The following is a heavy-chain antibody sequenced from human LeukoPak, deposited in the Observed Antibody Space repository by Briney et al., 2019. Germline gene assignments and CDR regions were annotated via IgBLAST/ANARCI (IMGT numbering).Heavy chain of an antibody. V-gene: IGHV3-30-3*01. CDR2: ISYDGSNK. Sequence: GRSLRLSCAASGFTFSSYAMHWVRQAPGKGLEWVAVISYDGSNKYYADSVKGRFTISRVNSKNTLYLQMNSLRAEDTAVYYCARDFQTTVVTPSLDYWGQGTLVSVSS. CDR3: ARDFQTTVVTPSLDY. J-gene: IGHJ4*02. D-gene: IGHD4-23*01. CDR1: GFTFSSYA.